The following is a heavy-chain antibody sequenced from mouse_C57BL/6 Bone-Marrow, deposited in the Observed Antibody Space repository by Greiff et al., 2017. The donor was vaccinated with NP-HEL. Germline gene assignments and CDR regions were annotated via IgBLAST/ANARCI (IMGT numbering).Heavy chain of an antibody. CDR3: ARPRGSSYGYAMDY. D-gene: IGHD1-1*01. J-gene: IGHJ4*01. CDR1: GFTFSDYY. CDR2: ISNGGGST. V-gene: IGHV5-12*01. Sequence: EVKLVESGGGLVQPGGSLKLSCAASGFTFSDYYMYWVRQTPEKRLEWVAYISNGGGSTYYPDTVKGRFTISRDNAKNTLYLQMSRLKSEDTAMYYGARPRGSSYGYAMDYWGQGTSVTVSS.